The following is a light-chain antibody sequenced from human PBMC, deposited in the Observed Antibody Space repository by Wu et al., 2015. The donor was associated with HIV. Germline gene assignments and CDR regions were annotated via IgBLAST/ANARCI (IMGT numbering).Light chain of an antibody. J-gene: IGKJ4*01. Sequence: EIVLTQSPGTLSLSPGERATVSCRASQSVSSNYLAWYQQKPGQAPRLLIYGATSRATGIPDRFSASGSGADFTLTITRLESEDFAVYFCQQYGNSPLTFGGGTE. CDR1: QSVSSNY. CDR2: GAT. CDR3: QQYGNSPLT. V-gene: IGKV3-20*01.